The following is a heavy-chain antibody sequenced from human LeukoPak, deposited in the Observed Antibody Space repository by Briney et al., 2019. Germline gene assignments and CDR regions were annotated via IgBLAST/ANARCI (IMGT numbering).Heavy chain of an antibody. Sequence: TGGSLILSCAASGFTFTNAWMSWVRQAPGKGLEWVGRIKSKTDGGTTDYAAPVKGRFTISRDDSENTLYLQMNSLRTEDTAVYYCTTIAPLGVGDHWGQGTLVTVSS. CDR3: TTIAPLGVGDH. J-gene: IGHJ4*02. V-gene: IGHV3-15*01. D-gene: IGHD6-13*01. CDR2: IKSKTDGGTT. CDR1: GFTFTNAW.